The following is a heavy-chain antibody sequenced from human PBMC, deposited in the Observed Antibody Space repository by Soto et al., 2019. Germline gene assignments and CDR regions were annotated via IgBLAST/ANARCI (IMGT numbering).Heavy chain of an antibody. Sequence: QVQLVQSGAEVKKPGSSVKVSCKASGGTFSNYPISWVRQAPGQGLEWMGGIIPIFGTVNYAQKFQGGVTITADESTSTAYMELSSLISEDTAVYYCARGNHRWIQLWYFDLWGRGTLVTVSS. D-gene: IGHD5-18*01. CDR1: GGTFSNYP. J-gene: IGHJ2*01. CDR3: ARGNHRWIQLWYFDL. V-gene: IGHV1-69*12. CDR2: IIPIFGTV.